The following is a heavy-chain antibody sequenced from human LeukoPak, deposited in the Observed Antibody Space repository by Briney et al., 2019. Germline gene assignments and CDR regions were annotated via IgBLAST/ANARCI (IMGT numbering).Heavy chain of an antibody. CDR2: INPNSGGT. CDR1: GYTFTGYY. CDR3: ARDKLRSGSSGYYYYYGMDV. J-gene: IGHJ6*02. V-gene: IGHV1-2*04. D-gene: IGHD3-22*01. Sequence: ASVKVPCQAFGYTFTGYYMHWVRQAPGQGLEWMGWINPNSGGTNYAQKFQGWVTMTRDTSISTAYMELSRLRSDDTAVYYCARDKLRSGSSGYYYYYGMDVWGQGTTVTVSS.